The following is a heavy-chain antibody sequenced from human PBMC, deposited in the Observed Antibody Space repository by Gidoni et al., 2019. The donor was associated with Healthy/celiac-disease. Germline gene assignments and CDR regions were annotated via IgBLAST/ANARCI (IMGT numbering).Heavy chain of an antibody. CDR2: INHSGST. CDR3: ARATRGYYYGSGSQSVLDY. Sequence: QVQLQQWGAGLLKPSETLSLTCAVYGGSFSGYYWSWIRQPPGKGLEWIGEINHSGSTNYNPSLKNRVTISVDTSKNQFSLKLSSVTAADTAVYYCARATRGYYYGSGSQSVLDYWGQGTLVTVSS. CDR1: GGSFSGYY. V-gene: IGHV4-34*01. J-gene: IGHJ4*02. D-gene: IGHD3-10*01.